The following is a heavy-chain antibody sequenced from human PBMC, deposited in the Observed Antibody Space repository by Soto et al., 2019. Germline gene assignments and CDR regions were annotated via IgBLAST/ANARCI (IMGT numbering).Heavy chain of an antibody. D-gene: IGHD3-9*01. CDR1: GGSISSYY. CDR3: AREDYDILTGEGGFDY. J-gene: IGHJ4*02. V-gene: IGHV4-59*01. CDR2: IYYSGRT. Sequence: QVQLQESGPGLVKPSETLSLTCTVSGGSISSYYWSWIRQPPGKGLEWIGYIYYSGRTNYNPSLKGRVTISVDTSKNQFSLKLSSVTAADTAVYYCAREDYDILTGEGGFDYWGQGTLVTVSA.